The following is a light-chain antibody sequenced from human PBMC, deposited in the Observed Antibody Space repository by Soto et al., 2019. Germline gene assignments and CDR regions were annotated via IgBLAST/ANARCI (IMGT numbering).Light chain of an antibody. Sequence: QSVLTQPASVSGSPGQSITISCTGTSSDVGSYNLVSWYQQHPGKAPKLMIYEGSKRPSGVSNRFSGSMSGNTASLTISGLQAEDEADYYCCSYAGSSTEVFGTGTKVTVL. V-gene: IGLV2-23*01. CDR1: SSDVGSYNL. CDR3: CSYAGSSTEV. J-gene: IGLJ1*01. CDR2: EGS.